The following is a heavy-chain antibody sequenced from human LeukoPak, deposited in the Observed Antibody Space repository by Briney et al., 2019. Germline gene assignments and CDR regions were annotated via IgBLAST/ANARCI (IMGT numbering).Heavy chain of an antibody. J-gene: IGHJ5*02. D-gene: IGHD5-24*01. V-gene: IGHV4-38-2*02. CDR1: GYSISSSNY. Sequence: SETLSLTCTVSGYSISSSNYWGWIRQPPGKGLEWIGSIFHSGSTYYNPSLKSRVTISVDTSKNQFSLKLSSVTAADTAVYYCARVRDGYNPDNWFDPWGQGTLVTVSS. CDR3: ARVRDGYNPDNWFDP. CDR2: IFHSGST.